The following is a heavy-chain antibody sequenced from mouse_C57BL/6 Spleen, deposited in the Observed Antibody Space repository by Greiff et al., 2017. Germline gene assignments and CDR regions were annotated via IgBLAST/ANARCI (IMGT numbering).Heavy chain of an antibody. CDR3: ARRNWQYWYFDV. J-gene: IGHJ1*03. CDR1: GYTFTDYY. D-gene: IGHD4-1*01. Sequence: VQLQQSGPELVKPGASVKISCKASGYTFTDYYMNWVKQSHGKSLEWIGDINPNNGGTSYNQKFKGKATLTVDKSSSTAYMELRSLTSEDSAVYYCARRNWQYWYFDVWGTGTTVTVSS. V-gene: IGHV1-26*01. CDR2: INPNNGGT.